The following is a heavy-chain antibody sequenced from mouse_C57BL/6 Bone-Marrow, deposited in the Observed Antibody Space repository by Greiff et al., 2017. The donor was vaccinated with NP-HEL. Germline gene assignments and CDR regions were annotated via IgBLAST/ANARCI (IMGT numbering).Heavy chain of an antibody. V-gene: IGHV1-19*01. J-gene: IGHJ4*01. CDR2: INPYNGGT. Sequence: VQLKESGPVLVKPGASVKMSCKASGYTFTDYYMNWVKQSHGKSLEWIGVINPYNGGTSYNQKFKGKATLTVDKSSSTAYMELNSLTSEDSAVYYCAREGYYGNLYAMDYWGQGTSVTVSS. CDR1: GYTFTDYY. CDR3: AREGYYGNLYAMDY. D-gene: IGHD2-1*01.